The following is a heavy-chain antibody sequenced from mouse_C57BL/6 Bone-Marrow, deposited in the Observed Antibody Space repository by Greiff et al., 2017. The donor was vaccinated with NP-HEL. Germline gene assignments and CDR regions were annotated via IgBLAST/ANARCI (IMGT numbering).Heavy chain of an antibody. CDR3: ARGEALLWLRRDYFDY. V-gene: IGHV1-78*01. D-gene: IGHD2-9*01. CDR1: GYTFTDHT. CDR2: IYPRDGST. Sequence: QVQLKESDAELVKPGASVKISCKVSGYTFTDHTIHWMKQRPEQGLEWIGYIYPRDGSTKYNEKFKGKATLTADKSSSTAYMQLNSLTSEDSAVYFCARGEALLWLRRDYFDYWGQGTTLTVSS. J-gene: IGHJ2*01.